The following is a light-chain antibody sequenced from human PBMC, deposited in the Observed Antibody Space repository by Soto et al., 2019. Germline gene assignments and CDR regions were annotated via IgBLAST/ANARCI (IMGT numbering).Light chain of an antibody. CDR3: QQRTNWPLT. CDR2: DAS. V-gene: IGKV3-11*01. Sequence: EIVLTQSPATLSLSPGERATLSCRASQSVSRYLAWYQQRPGQAPRLLIYDASNRATGVPARFSGTGSGTDFTLTISSLDPEDFAAYYCQQRTNWPLTFGGGTKVEIK. CDR1: QSVSRY. J-gene: IGKJ4*01.